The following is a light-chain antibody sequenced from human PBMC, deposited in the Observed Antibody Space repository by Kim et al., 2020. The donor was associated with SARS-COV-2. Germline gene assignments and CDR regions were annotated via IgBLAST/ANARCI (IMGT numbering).Light chain of an antibody. CDR3: QAWDSSTKV. J-gene: IGLJ1*01. CDR1: KLGDKY. Sequence: SYELTQPPSVSVSPGQTASITCSGDKLGDKYACWYQQKPGQSPVLVIYQDNKRPSGIPERFSGSNSGNTATLTISGTQAMDEADYYCQAWDSSTKVFGTGTKVPVL. CDR2: QDN. V-gene: IGLV3-1*01.